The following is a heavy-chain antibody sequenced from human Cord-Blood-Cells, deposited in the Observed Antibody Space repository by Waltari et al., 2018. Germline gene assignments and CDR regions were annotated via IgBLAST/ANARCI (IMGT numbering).Heavy chain of an antibody. CDR3: AKDRGELGYSGYDPSFDY. Sequence: QVQLVESGGGVVQPGRSLRLSCAASGFTFSSYGMHWVRQAPGQGLEWVAVIWYDGSNKYYADSVKGRFTISRDNSKNTLYLQMNSLRAEDTAMYYCAKDRGELGYSGYDPSFDYWGQGTLVTVSS. CDR2: IWYDGSNK. V-gene: IGHV3-30*18. CDR1: GFTFSSYG. J-gene: IGHJ4*02. D-gene: IGHD5-12*01.